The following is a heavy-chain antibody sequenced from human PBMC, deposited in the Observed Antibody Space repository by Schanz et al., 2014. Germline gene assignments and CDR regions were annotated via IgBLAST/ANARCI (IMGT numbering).Heavy chain of an antibody. CDR2: INPSGGST. D-gene: IGHD6-13*01. J-gene: IGHJ4*01. Sequence: QVQLVQSGAEVKKPGASVKVSCKASGYTFTSYYMHWVRQAPGQGLEWMGIINPSGGSTSYAQKSKGRVTMTRDTSTSTVYMELSSLRSEDTAVYYCARDGEAADGCDYWGQGTLVNGSS. CDR3: ARDGEAADGCDY. V-gene: IGHV1-46*03. CDR1: GYTFTSYY.